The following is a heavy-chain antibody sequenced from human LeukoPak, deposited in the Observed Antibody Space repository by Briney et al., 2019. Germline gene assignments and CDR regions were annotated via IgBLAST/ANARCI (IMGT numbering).Heavy chain of an antibody. D-gene: IGHD3-22*01. V-gene: IGHV3-9*01. CDR3: AKDVWRGLYDSSGYFFDY. CDR2: IRWNRCSI. Sequence: PGGSLRLSCAASGFTFYDYATHWVRQAPGKGLEWVSGIRWNRCSIGYAASVKGRFNISRDNAKNSLYLQMNSLRAEDTALYYCAKDVWRGLYDSSGYFFDYWGQGTLVTVSS. J-gene: IGHJ4*02. CDR1: GFTFYDYA.